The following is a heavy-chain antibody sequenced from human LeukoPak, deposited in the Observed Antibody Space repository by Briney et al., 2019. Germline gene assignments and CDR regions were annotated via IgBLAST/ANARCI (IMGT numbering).Heavy chain of an antibody. Sequence: PGGSLRLSCAASGFTFSSYEMNWVRQAPGKGLEWVSYISSSGSTIYYADSVKGRFTISRDNAKNSLYLQMNSLRAEDTGVYYCALGPSYCGGDCYSAGAFDIWGQGTMVTVSS. CDR1: GFTFSSYE. CDR2: ISSSGSTI. J-gene: IGHJ3*02. V-gene: IGHV3-48*03. CDR3: ALGPSYCGGDCYSAGAFDI. D-gene: IGHD2-21*02.